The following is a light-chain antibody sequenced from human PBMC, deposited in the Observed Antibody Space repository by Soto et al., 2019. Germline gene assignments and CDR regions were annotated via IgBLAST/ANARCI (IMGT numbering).Light chain of an antibody. J-gene: IGLJ1*01. CDR3: CSYAGSYTHYV. CDR1: SSDVGGYNY. CDR2: AVT. V-gene: IGLV2-11*01. Sequence: QSALTQPRSVSGSPGQSVTISCTGTSSDVGGYNYVSWYQQYPGKAPKVMIYAVTKRPSGVPDRISGSKSGNTASLTISELQAEDEADYYCCSYAGSYTHYVFGTGTKVTVL.